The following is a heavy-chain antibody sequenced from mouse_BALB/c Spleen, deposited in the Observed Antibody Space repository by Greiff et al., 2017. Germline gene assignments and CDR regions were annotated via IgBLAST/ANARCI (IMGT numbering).Heavy chain of an antibody. V-gene: IGHV5-17*02. J-gene: IGHJ1*01. CDR3: ARKAYGSSSHWYFDV. D-gene: IGHD1-1*01. CDR1: GFTFSSFG. Sequence: EVMLVESGGGLVQPGGSRKLSCAASGFTFSSFGMHWVRQAPEKGLEWVAYISSGSSTIYYADTVKGRFTISRDNPKNTLFLQMTSLRSEDTAMYYCARKAYGSSSHWYFDVWGAGTTVTVSS. CDR2: ISSGSSTI.